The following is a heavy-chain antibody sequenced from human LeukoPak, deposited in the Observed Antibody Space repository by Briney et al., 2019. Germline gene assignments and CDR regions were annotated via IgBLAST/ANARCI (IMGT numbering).Heavy chain of an antibody. Sequence: HTGGSLRLSCAASGFTFSDYILDWVRQAPGKGLEWVGRIRRGANSYTTEYAASVKGRFTISRDDSKNSLYLHMNSLKTEDTAVYHCSRDGGEGGNSAFDIWGQGTMVTVSS. J-gene: IGHJ3*02. CDR2: IRRGANSYTT. V-gene: IGHV3-72*01. CDR1: GFTFSDYI. D-gene: IGHD3-16*01. CDR3: SRDGGEGGNSAFDI.